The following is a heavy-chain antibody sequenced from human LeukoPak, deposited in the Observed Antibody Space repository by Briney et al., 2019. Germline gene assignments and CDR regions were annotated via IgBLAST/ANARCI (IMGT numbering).Heavy chain of an antibody. D-gene: IGHD5-24*01. J-gene: IGHJ4*02. CDR1: GFSFTTYS. Sequence: TGGPLRLSCAASGFSFTTYSMNWVRQAPGKGLEGVSSISSSNSFIYYADSVKGRFTISRDNAKNSLYLQMNSLRAEDTAVYYCARDGGWLQYIDYWGQGTLVTVSS. V-gene: IGHV3-21*01. CDR3: ARDGGWLQYIDY. CDR2: ISSSNSFI.